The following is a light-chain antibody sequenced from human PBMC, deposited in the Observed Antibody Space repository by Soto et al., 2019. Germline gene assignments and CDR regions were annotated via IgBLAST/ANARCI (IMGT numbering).Light chain of an antibody. CDR3: QQYNSYPIT. CDR2: ATS. Sequence: DVQMTQSPSSVSASVGDSVTITCRASQGIANYLSWFQQNPGKAPKALIYATSTLQTGVPSRFSGRGSGTDFTLTISSLQSEDFAPYYCQQYNSYPITFGQGTRLEMK. V-gene: IGKV1-16*01. J-gene: IGKJ5*01. CDR1: QGIANY.